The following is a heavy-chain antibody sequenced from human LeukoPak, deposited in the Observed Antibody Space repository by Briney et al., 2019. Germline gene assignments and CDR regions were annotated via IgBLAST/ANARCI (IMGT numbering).Heavy chain of an antibody. D-gene: IGHD6-13*01. CDR2: ISGSGGTT. CDR3: ATGGYSSSWRNYFDY. Sequence: GGSLRLSCAASGFSFNTYGMSWVRQAPGKGLEWVSAISGSGGTTYYTDSVKGRFTISRDNSKNTLYLQMNSLRADNTAVYYCATGGYSSSWRNYFDYWGQGTLVTVSS. V-gene: IGHV3-23*01. CDR1: GFSFNTYG. J-gene: IGHJ4*02.